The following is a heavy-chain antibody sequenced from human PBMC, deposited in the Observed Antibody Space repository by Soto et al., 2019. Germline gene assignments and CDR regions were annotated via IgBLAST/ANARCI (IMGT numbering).Heavy chain of an antibody. Sequence: PGGSLRLSCAASGFTFSSYAMHWVRQAPGKGLEWVAVISYDGSNKYYADSVKGRFTISRDNSKNTLYLQMNSLRAEDTAVYYCARDLVRGVIGFYYYYYGMDVWGQGTTVTVS. CDR2: ISYDGSNK. D-gene: IGHD3-10*01. CDR3: ARDLVRGVIGFYYYYYGMDV. CDR1: GFTFSSYA. V-gene: IGHV3-30-3*01. J-gene: IGHJ6*02.